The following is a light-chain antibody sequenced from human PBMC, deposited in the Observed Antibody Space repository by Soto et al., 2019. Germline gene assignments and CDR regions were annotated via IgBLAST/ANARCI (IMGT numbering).Light chain of an antibody. V-gene: IGKV3-15*01. Sequence: EIVMTQSPATLSVSPGERATLSCRASQSISSNLAWYQQKPGQAPRLLIYDASTRATGIPARFSGSGSGTDFTLTIHSLQSEDFAVYYCQQYDNWPWTFGQGTKVDIK. CDR3: QQYDNWPWT. CDR2: DAS. J-gene: IGKJ1*01. CDR1: QSISSN.